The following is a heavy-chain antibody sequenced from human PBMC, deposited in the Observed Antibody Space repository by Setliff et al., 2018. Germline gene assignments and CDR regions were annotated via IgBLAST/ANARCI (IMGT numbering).Heavy chain of an antibody. J-gene: IGHJ6*02. Sequence: GASVKVSCKASGYTFTSYGISWVRQAPGQGLEWMGIINPSGGSTSYAQKFQGRVAMTRDTSTSTVYMELSSLRSEDTAVYYCARGLYCSSTSCYPFDYYYYGMDVWGQGTTVTVSS. CDR1: GYTFTSYG. V-gene: IGHV1-46*01. D-gene: IGHD2-2*01. CDR2: INPSGGST. CDR3: ARGLYCSSTSCYPFDYYYYGMDV.